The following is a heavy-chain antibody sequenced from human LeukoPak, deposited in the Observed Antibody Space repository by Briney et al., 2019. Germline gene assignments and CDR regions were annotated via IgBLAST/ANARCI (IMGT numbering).Heavy chain of an antibody. V-gene: IGHV3-20*03. CDR3: AKVNDHDAFDI. D-gene: IGHD1-1*01. CDR1: CFTFYEYG. Sequence: GGALRISFAPSCFTFYEYGTWWVRRSAGRGVVRVSGINWNGGSTGYADSVKGRFTISRDNAKNSLYLQMNSLRAEDTALYYCAKVNDHDAFDIWGQGTMVTVSS. CDR2: INWNGGST. J-gene: IGHJ3*02.